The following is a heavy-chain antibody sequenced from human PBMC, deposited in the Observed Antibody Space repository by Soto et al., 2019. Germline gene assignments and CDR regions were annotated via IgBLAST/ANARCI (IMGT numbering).Heavy chain of an antibody. D-gene: IGHD3-3*01. V-gene: IGHV1-2*04. CDR2: INPNSGGT. CDR1: GYTFTGYY. J-gene: IGHJ6*02. CDR3: ARDQKAFYDFWSGYSQTDDYHGLDV. Sequence: WASVKVSCKASGYTFTGYYIHWVRQAPGHGLEWMGWINPNSGGTNYAQKFQDWVTMTRDTSVSTVYMEVRRLTSDDTAVYYCARDQKAFYDFWSGYSQTDDYHGLDVWGRGTTVTVSS.